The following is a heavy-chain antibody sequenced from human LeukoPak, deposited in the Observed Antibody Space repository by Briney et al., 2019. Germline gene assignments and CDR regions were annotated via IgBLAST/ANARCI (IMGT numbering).Heavy chain of an antibody. D-gene: IGHD6-6*01. CDR2: ISYDGSNK. J-gene: IGHJ4*02. Sequence: GGSLRLSCAASGFTFSSYAMHWVRQAPGKGLEWVAVISYDGSNKYCADSVKGRFTISRDNSKNTLYLQMNSLRAEDTTVYYCAREEYSSSSGGYYFDYWGQGTLVTVSS. CDR1: GFTFSSYA. CDR3: AREEYSSSSGGYYFDY. V-gene: IGHV3-30*01.